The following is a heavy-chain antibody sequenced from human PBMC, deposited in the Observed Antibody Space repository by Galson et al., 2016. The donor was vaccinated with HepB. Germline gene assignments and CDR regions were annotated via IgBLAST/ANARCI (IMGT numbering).Heavy chain of an antibody. V-gene: IGHV4-39*01. D-gene: IGHD3-9*01. CDR2: IFHTGRS. J-gene: IGHJ5*02. CDR3: ARHPTGYPNWFDR. CDR1: GASIISTNYN. Sequence: ETLSLTCTVSGASIISTNYNWGWIRQPPGKGLEWIASIFHTGRSDYNPSLQSRVTISVDTSMNRFSLSLRSVSTADTATYFCARHPTGYPNWFDRWGHGTLVVVYS.